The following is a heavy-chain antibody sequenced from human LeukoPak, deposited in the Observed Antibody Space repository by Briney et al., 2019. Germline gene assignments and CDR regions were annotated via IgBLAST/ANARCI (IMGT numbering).Heavy chain of an antibody. Sequence: GASVKVSCKASGGTFSSYAISWVRQAPGQGLEWMGGIIPIFGTANYAQKFQGRVTITADKSTSTAYMELSSLRSEDTAVYYCARDYGSGSYIDYWGQGTLVTVSS. CDR3: ARDYGSGSYIDY. J-gene: IGHJ4*02. D-gene: IGHD3-10*01. CDR1: GGTFSSYA. CDR2: IIPIFGTA. V-gene: IGHV1-69*06.